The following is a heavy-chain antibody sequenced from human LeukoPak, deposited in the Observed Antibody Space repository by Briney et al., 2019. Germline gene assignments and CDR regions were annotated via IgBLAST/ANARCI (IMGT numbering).Heavy chain of an antibody. V-gene: IGHV3-21*01. Sequence: GSLRLSCAASGFTFSSYSMNWVRQAPGKGLEWVSSISSSSSYIYYADSVKGRFTISRDNAKNSLYLQMNSLRAEDTAVYYCARDPLRPPHDAFDIWGQGTMVTVSS. CDR2: ISSSSSYI. D-gene: IGHD3-16*01. J-gene: IGHJ3*02. CDR3: ARDPLRPPHDAFDI. CDR1: GFTFSSYS.